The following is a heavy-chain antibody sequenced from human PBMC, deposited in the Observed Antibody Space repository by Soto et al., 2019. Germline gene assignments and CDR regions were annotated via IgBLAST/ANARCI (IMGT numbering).Heavy chain of an antibody. CDR3: ARPLWRDDYNWGYFDL. J-gene: IGHJ2*01. CDR1: GFTFSSYG. V-gene: IGHV3-30*19. CDR2: ISYDGSNK. D-gene: IGHD4-4*01. Sequence: GGSLRRSCAASGFTFSSYGMHWVRQAPGKGLEWVAVISYDGSNKYYADSVKGRFTISRDNSKNTLYLQMNSLRTEDTAVYYCARPLWRDDYNWGYFDLWGRGTLVTVSS.